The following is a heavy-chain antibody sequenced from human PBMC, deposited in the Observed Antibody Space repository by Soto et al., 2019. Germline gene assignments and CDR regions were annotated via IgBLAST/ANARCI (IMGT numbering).Heavy chain of an antibody. CDR3: ARAQLYSCSGRYNNLMFDP. V-gene: IGHV4-30-2*01. D-gene: IGHD3-10*02. CDR1: GGSISAAGDS. Sequence: SETLSLTCAVSGGSISAAGDSWSWIRQPPGGSLEWIGYIYHRGTFLYNPSLKTRLTMSLDRSNNQFSLTLNSVTAADTAVYYCARAQLYSCSGRYNNLMFDPWGQGTQVNVCS. J-gene: IGHJ5*02. CDR2: IYHRGTF.